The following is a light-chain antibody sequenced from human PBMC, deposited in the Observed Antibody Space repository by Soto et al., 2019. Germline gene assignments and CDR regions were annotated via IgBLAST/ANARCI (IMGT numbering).Light chain of an antibody. Sequence: AIRMTQSPSSLSASTGDRVTITCRSSEGISSYLAWYQQKPGKAPKLLIYAASTLQSGVPSRFSGSGSGTDFTLTISCLQSEDFAPYYCHQYYSYPLTFDGGTKVEIK. CDR2: AAS. V-gene: IGKV1-8*01. CDR1: EGISSY. CDR3: HQYYSYPLT. J-gene: IGKJ4*01.